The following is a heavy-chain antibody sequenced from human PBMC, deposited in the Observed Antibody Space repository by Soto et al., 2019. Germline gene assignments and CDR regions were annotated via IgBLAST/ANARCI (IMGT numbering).Heavy chain of an antibody. CDR2: TSAHNGNT. Sequence: QVHLVQSGAEVKKPGASVKVSCKASGYTFTSYGITWVRQAPGQGLEWMGWTSAHNGNTDYAQKPQGRVIVTRDTTTSTAYMELRSLISDDTAVYYCARGRYGDYWGQGALVTVSS. J-gene: IGHJ4*02. CDR3: ARGRYGDY. D-gene: IGHD1-1*01. V-gene: IGHV1-18*01. CDR1: GYTFTSYG.